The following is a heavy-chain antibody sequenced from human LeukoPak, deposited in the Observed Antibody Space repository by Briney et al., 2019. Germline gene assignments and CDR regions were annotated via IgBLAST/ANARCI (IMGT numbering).Heavy chain of an antibody. CDR3: ARTRDFWNGYFDY. D-gene: IGHD3-3*01. CDR2: ILHSGST. V-gene: IGHV4-30-2*01. J-gene: IGHJ4*02. Sequence: SQTLSLTCAVSGDSITSGTYYWSRIRQPPGKGLEWTGYILHSGSTYYNPSLKSRVTISVDTSKSQFSLKLSSVTAADTAVYFCARTRDFWNGYFDYWGQGILVTASS. CDR1: GDSITSGTYY.